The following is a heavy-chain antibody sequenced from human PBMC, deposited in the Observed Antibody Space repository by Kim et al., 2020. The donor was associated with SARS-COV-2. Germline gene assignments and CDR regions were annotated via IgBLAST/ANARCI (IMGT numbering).Heavy chain of an antibody. CDR1: GGTFSSYA. D-gene: IGHD2-15*01. CDR3: VSSDEMATTRWWWYCGNY. J-gene: IGHJ4*01. V-gene: IGHV1-69*13. CDR2: IIPIFGTA. Sequence: SVKVSCKASGGTFSSYAISWVRQAPGQGLEWMGGIIPIFGTANYAQKFQGRVTITADESTSTADMELSSLRSEDTAVYYCVSSDEMATTRWWWYCGNYWVDGTLVPASS.